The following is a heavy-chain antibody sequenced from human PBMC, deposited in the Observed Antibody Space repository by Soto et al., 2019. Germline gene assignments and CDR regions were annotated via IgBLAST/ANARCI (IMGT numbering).Heavy chain of an antibody. V-gene: IGHV3-30-3*01. CDR3: ARDSGPSIVVVVAGSAYYGMDV. Sequence: GGSVRLSCAASGFTFSSYAMHWVRQAPGKGLEWVAVISYDGSNKYYADSVKGRFTISRDNSKNTLYLQMNSLRAEDTAVYYCARDSGPSIVVVVAGSAYYGMDVWGQGTTVTVSS. CDR2: ISYDGSNK. CDR1: GFTFSSYA. D-gene: IGHD2-15*01. J-gene: IGHJ6*02.